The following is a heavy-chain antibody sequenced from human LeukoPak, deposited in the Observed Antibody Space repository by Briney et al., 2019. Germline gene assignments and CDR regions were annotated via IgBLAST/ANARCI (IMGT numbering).Heavy chain of an antibody. V-gene: IGHV3-23*01. CDR2: ISGSGGST. J-gene: IGHJ6*02. D-gene: IGHD4-11*01. CDR3: AKASNYYGMDV. Sequence: GGSLRLFCAASGFTFSSYAMSWVRQAPGKGLEWVSAISGSGGSTYYADSGKGRLTISRDNSKNTLYLQMNSLRAEDTAVYYWAKASNYYGMDVWGQGTTGTVSS. CDR1: GFTFSSYA.